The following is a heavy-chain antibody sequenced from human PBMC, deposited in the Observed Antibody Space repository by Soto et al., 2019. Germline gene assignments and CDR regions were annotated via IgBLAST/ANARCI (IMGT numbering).Heavy chain of an antibody. CDR1: GGSISSSSYY. Sequence: SETLSLTCTVSGGSISSSSYYWGWIRQPPGKGLEWIGSIYYSGSTYYNPSLKSRVTISVDTSKNQFSLKLSSVTAADTAVYYCARHLGNIVVVVAATLVDRSDWFDPWGQGTLVTVSS. J-gene: IGHJ5*02. CDR3: ARHLGNIVVVVAATLVDRSDWFDP. CDR2: IYYSGST. V-gene: IGHV4-39*01. D-gene: IGHD2-15*01.